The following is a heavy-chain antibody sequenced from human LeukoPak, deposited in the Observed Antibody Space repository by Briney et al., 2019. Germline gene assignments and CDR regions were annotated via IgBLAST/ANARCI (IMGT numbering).Heavy chain of an antibody. D-gene: IGHD2-8*01. CDR2: FVGGDTT. V-gene: IGHV3-23*01. CDR3: AKDTSIGKYCTNGVCSPFDY. CDR1: GFTFNNYA. Sequence: PGGSLRLSCAASGFTFNNYAASWVRQAPGKGLEWVSAFVGGDTTYYADSVKGRFTISRDNSRNTLYLQMISLRPEDTAVYYCAKDTSIGKYCTNGVCSPFDYWGQGTLVTVSS. J-gene: IGHJ4*02.